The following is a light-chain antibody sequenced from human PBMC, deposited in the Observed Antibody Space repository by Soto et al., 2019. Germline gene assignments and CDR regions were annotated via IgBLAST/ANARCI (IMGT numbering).Light chain of an antibody. CDR1: QSVRRY. CDR2: GAS. V-gene: IGKV3-15*01. J-gene: IGKJ1*01. CDR3: QQYNNWPTWT. Sequence: EIVLTQSPATLSFSPGERATLSCRSSQSVRRYLAWYRQRPGQAPRLLIYGASTRATGIAARFSGSGSGTEFTLTISSLQSEDFAVYYCQQYNNWPTWTFGQGTKVDIK.